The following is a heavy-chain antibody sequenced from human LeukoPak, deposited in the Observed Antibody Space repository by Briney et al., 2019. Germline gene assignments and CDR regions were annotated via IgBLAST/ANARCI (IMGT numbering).Heavy chain of an antibody. Sequence: GGSLRLSCAPSGFAFSSYWMLWVRQVPGKGLVWVSRINGDGTMTNYADFAKGRFTISRDNTKNILYLQMNDLRVDDSAIYYCSRSQFDYWGQGVLVPVSS. CDR3: SRSQFDY. CDR2: INGDGTMT. J-gene: IGHJ4*02. V-gene: IGHV3-74*01. CDR1: GFAFSSYW.